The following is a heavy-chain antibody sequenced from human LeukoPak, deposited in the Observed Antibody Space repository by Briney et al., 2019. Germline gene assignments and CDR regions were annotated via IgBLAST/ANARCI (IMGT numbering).Heavy chain of an antibody. J-gene: IGHJ6*03. D-gene: IGHD3-10*01. Sequence: PGGSLRLSCAASGFTFSSYWMHWVRQAPGKGLVWVSRINSDGSSTSYADSVKGRFTISRDNAKNTLYLQMNSLRAEDTAVYYCASQRDYYGSGSYYNHPTIYYMDVWGKGTTVTVSS. CDR1: GFTFSSYW. CDR3: ASQRDYYGSGSYYNHPTIYYMDV. V-gene: IGHV3-74*01. CDR2: INSDGSST.